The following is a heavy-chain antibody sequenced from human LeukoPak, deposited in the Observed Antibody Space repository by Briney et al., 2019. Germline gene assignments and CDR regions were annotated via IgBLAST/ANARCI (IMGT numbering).Heavy chain of an antibody. CDR2: ISSSSSTI. V-gene: IGHV3-48*04. CDR3: ARGEEELEYFYYYYGMDV. CDR1: GFTFSSYS. J-gene: IGHJ6*02. D-gene: IGHD3-10*01. Sequence: NPGRSLRLSCAASGFTFSSYSMNWVRQAPGRGLEWVSYISSSSSTIYYADSVKGRCTISRDNAKNSLYLQMNSLRAEDTAVYYSARGEEELEYFYYYYGMDVWGQGTTVTVSS.